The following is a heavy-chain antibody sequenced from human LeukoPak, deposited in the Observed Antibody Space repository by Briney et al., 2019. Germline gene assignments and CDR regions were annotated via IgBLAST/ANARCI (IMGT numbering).Heavy chain of an antibody. V-gene: IGHV1-18*01. D-gene: IGHD6-13*01. CDR3: ARVGAAPGHFDY. CDR1: GYSFSGYG. Sequence: ASVTVSCKASGYSFSGYGISWVRQAPGQGLEWIGWISTYRGNTNYAHNLQGRITVTTETSTSTAYMELRSLRSDDTAVYYCARVGAAPGHFDYWGQGTQLTVSS. J-gene: IGHJ4*02. CDR2: ISTYRGNT.